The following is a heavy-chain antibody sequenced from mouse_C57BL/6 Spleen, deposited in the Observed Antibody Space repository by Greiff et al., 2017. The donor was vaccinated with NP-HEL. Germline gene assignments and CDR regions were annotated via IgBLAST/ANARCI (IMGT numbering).Heavy chain of an antibody. J-gene: IGHJ3*01. CDR2: IDPSDSYT. D-gene: IGHD3-2*02. V-gene: IGHV1-69*01. CDR1: GYTFTSYW. CDR3: ARSGENGSSGPWFAY. Sequence: QVQLQQPGAELVMPGASVKLSCKASGYTFTSYWMHWVKQRPGQGLEWIGEIDPSDSYTNYNQKFKGKSTLTVYKSSSTAYMQLSSLTSEDSAVYYCARSGENGSSGPWFAYGGQGTLVTVSA.